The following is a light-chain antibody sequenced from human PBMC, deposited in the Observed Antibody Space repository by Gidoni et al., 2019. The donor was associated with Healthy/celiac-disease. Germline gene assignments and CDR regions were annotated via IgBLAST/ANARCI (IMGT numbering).Light chain of an antibody. CDR3: QSYDSSLSGWV. CDR1: SSNIGAGYD. V-gene: IGLV1-40*01. CDR2: GNS. J-gene: IGLJ3*02. Sequence: QSVLTQPPSVSGAPGQGVTISCTGSSSNIGAGYDVHWYQQLPGTAPKLLIYGNSNRPSGVPDRFSGSKSGTSASLAITGRQAEDEADYYCQSYDSSLSGWVFGGGTKLTVL.